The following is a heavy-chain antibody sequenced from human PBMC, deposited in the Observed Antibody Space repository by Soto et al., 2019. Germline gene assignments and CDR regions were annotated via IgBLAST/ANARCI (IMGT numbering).Heavy chain of an antibody. CDR2: ISGSGGST. Sequence: PGGSLRLSCAASGFTFSSYAMSWVRQAPGKGLEWVSAISGSGGSTYYADSVKGRFTISRDNSKNTLYLQMNSLIAEDTAVYYCAKGLDYNFWSGYSPYMDVWGKGTTVTVSS. V-gene: IGHV3-23*01. CDR3: AKGLDYNFWSGYSPYMDV. J-gene: IGHJ6*03. D-gene: IGHD3-3*01. CDR1: GFTFSSYA.